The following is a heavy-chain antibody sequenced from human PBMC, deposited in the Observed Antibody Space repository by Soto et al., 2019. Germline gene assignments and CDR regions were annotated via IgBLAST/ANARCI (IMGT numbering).Heavy chain of an antibody. V-gene: IGHV1-8*02. J-gene: IGHJ5*02. CDR1: GYTFTSSG. CDR3: ARGGGIVVVTAQYDP. Sequence: ASVKLSFKASGYTFTSSGFSWVRQATGQGLEWMGWMNPNSGNTVYAQKFQGRVTMTSDTSTSTVHMELGSLTSEDTAVYYCARGGGIVVVTAQYDPWGQGTLLTVSS. CDR2: MNPNSGNT. D-gene: IGHD2-21*02.